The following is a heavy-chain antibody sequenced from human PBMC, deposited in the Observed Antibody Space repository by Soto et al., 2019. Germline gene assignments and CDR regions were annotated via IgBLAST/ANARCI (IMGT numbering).Heavy chain of an antibody. CDR3: ARGIKYGAYSRWFDP. CDR1: GYTFSSYE. CDR2: MNPDSGKT. D-gene: IGHD4-17*01. J-gene: IGHJ5*02. Sequence: QVQLLQSGAEVKKPGASVKVSCKASGYTFSSYEINWVRQATGQGLEYLGWMNPDSGKTAYVQKFQGRVTMTWDTSITTAYVELSSLRSDDTAVYFCARGIKYGAYSRWFDPWGQGTLVTVSS. V-gene: IGHV1-8*01.